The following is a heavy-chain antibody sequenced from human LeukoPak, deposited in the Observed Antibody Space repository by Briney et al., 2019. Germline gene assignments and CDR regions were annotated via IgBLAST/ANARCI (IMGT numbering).Heavy chain of an antibody. V-gene: IGHV3-11*04. CDR2: ISGTGNTK. J-gene: IGHJ4*02. D-gene: IGHD1-26*01. CDR1: GGSISSSSYY. Sequence: LSLTCTVSGGSISSSSYYWGWIRQPPGKGLEWVSYISGTGNTKYYADSVRGRFTISRDNAKNSLYLQMNDLRAEDTGVYYCARWDGTKLRLFDYWGQGNMVTVSS. CDR3: ARWDGTKLRLFDY.